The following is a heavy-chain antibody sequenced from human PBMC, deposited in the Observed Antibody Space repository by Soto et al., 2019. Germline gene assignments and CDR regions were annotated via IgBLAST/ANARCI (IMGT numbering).Heavy chain of an antibody. CDR3: AREDYGDYLTNYYYYGMDV. CDR2: IYSGGST. J-gene: IGHJ6*02. V-gene: IGHV3-53*02. Sequence: EVQLVETGGGLIQPGGSLRLSCAASGFTVSSNYMSWVRQAPGKGLEWVSVIYSGGSTYYADSVKGRFTISRDNSKNTLYLQMNSLRAEDTAVYYCAREDYGDYLTNYYYYGMDVWGQGTTVTGSS. CDR1: GFTVSSNY. D-gene: IGHD4-17*01.